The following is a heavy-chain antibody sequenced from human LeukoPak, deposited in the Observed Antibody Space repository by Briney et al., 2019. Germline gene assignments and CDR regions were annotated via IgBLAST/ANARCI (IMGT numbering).Heavy chain of an antibody. CDR1: GFTVSRNY. V-gene: IGHV3-53*01. J-gene: IGHJ6*02. D-gene: IGHD3-10*01. Sequence: GGSLRLSCAASGFTVSRNYMSGVGQAPGKGLEWVSVIYSGGIIYYADSVKGRFTISRDNSKNTLYLQMNSLRAEDTAVYYCAGRSESPLLWFGENQYYGMDVWGQGTTVTVSS. CDR2: IYSGGII. CDR3: AGRSESPLLWFGENQYYGMDV.